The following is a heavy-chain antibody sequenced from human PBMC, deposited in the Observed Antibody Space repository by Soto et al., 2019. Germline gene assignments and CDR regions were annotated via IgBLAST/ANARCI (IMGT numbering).Heavy chain of an antibody. CDR1: GGSVTSSSVY. J-gene: IGHJ2*01. CDR3: ARPSLQGTGTSVGWYFDL. V-gene: IGHV4-39*01. D-gene: IGHD1-7*01. CDR2: IFNGEDT. Sequence: QLQLQGSGPGLVKPSETLSLTCTVSGGSVTSSSVYWGWIRQPPGKGLEWIGNIFNGEDTYYNPSLTSRVTISIDTSKNLFSLKLRSVTAADTAVYYCARPSLQGTGTSVGWYFDLWGRGTLATVSS.